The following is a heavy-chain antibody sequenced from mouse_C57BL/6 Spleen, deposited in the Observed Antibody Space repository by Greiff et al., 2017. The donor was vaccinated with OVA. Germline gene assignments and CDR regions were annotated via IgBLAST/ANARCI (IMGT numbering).Heavy chain of an antibody. CDR3: ARVRYYYGSDWYFDV. J-gene: IGHJ1*03. CDR2: SRNKANDYTT. CDR1: GFTFSDFY. V-gene: IGHV7-1*01. D-gene: IGHD1-1*01. Sequence: EVMLVESGGGLVQSGRSLRLSCATSGFTFSDFYMEWVRQAPGKGLEWIAASRNKANDYTTEYSASVKGRFIVSRDTSQSILYLQMNALRAEDTAIYYCARVRYYYGSDWYFDVWGTGTTVTVSS.